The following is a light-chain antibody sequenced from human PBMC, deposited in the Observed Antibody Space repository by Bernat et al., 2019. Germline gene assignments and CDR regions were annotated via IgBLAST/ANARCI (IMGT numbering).Light chain of an antibody. V-gene: IGKV3-11*01. Sequence: EIVLTQSPATLSLSPGERATLCCRASQSVDIYVAWYQQKPGQARRPLIYDASNRATGIPARCSGIGSGTDFTLSISSLAPENFGGYYCPQRSNGPRTFGQGTKVEIK. CDR3: PQRSNGPRT. J-gene: IGKJ1*01. CDR2: DAS. CDR1: QSVDIY.